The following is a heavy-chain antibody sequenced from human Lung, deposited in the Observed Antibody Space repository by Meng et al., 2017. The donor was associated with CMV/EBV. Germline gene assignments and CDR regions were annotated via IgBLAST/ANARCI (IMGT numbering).Heavy chain of an antibody. J-gene: IGHJ6*02. CDR1: GYTFTGYY. CDR3: VRSRSGSYSLYFYGLDV. CDR2: INPHSGDT. V-gene: IGHV1-2*02. D-gene: IGHD3-10*01. Sequence: ASXXVSXKASGYTFTGYYIHWVRQAPGQGLGWMGWINPHSGDTKYAQSFQGRVSVTRDTSVSIAYMELSSLRSDDAAVYYCVRSRSGSYSLYFYGLDVWGQGXTVTVSS.